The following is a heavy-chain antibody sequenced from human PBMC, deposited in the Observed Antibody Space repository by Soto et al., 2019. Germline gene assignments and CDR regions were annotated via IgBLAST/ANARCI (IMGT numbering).Heavy chain of an antibody. V-gene: IGHV1-18*03. Sequence: QVQLVQSGAEVKRPGASVMVSCTASGYTFTNYGISWVRQSPGQGLEWLGWISAYNADTTYAQKVQGRVTMTRDTTTSTGYMEQRRLRSDDMAVYYCVRDGGLGSGDYRREVVGYWGQGTVVIGSS. D-gene: IGHD2-21*02. CDR2: ISAYNADT. J-gene: IGHJ4*02. CDR1: GYTFTNYG. CDR3: VRDGGLGSGDYRREVVGY.